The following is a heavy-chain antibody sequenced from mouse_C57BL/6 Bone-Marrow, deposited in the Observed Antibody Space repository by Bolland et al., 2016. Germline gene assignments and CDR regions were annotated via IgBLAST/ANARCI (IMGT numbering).Heavy chain of an antibody. D-gene: IGHD1-2*01. V-gene: IGHV1-18*01. CDR3: ARWGYYGPFAY. Sequence: PNNGGTIYNQKFKGKATLTVDKSSSTAYMELRSLTSEDTAVYYCARWGYYGPFAYWGQGTT. CDR2: PNNGGT. J-gene: IGHJ2*01.